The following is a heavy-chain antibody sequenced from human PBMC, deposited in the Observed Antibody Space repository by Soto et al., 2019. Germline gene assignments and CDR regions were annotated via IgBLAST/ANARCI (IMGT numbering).Heavy chain of an antibody. CDR2: ISGSGGST. V-gene: IGHV3-23*01. CDR3: AKDHGMDV. Sequence: GGSLRLSCVASGFTFSDYAMAWVRQSPGKGLEWVSSISGSGGSTYYADSVKGRFTISRDNSKNTVFLQMNSLRAEDTAVYYCAKDHGMDVWGQGETVTVSS. CDR1: GFTFSDYA. J-gene: IGHJ6*02.